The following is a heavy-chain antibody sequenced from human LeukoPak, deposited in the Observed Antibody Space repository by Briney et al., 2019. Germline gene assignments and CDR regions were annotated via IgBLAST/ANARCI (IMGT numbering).Heavy chain of an antibody. CDR2: IKQDGSEK. V-gene: IGHV3-7*01. J-gene: IGHJ6*03. Sequence: GGSLRLSCAASGFTFTRYWMSWVRQAPGRGLEWVANIKQDGSEKYYVDSVKGRFTISRDNAKNSLYLQMNSLRAEDTAVYYCARSYYYYYMDVWGKGTTVTISS. CDR3: ARSYYYYYMDV. CDR1: GFTFTRYW.